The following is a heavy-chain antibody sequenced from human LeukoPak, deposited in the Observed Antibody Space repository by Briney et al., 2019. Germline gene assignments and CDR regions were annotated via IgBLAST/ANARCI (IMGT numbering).Heavy chain of an antibody. CDR3: TRVSLVAASVFFDY. V-gene: IGHV3-49*04. D-gene: IGHD2-15*01. CDR2: IRSKAYGGTT. J-gene: IGHJ4*02. CDR1: GFTFGDYA. Sequence: GGSLRLSCTSSGFTFGDYAMSWVRQAPGKGLEWVSFIRSKAYGGTTEYAASVKGRFTISRDDSKSIAYLQMNSLKTEDTTVYYCTRVSLVAASVFFDYWGQGSLVTVSS.